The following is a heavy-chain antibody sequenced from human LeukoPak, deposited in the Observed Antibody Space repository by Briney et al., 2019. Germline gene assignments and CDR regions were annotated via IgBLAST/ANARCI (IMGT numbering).Heavy chain of an antibody. V-gene: IGHV4-34*01. CDR1: GGSFSGYY. D-gene: IGHD3-22*01. Sequence: SETLSLTCAVYGGSFSGYYWSWIRQPPGKGLEWIGEINHSGSTNDNPSLKSRVTISVDTSKNQFSLKLSSVTAADTAVYYCARRGVVIGVYYYYMDVGGKGTTVTVSS. J-gene: IGHJ6*03. CDR3: ARRGVVIGVYYYYMDV. CDR2: INHSGST.